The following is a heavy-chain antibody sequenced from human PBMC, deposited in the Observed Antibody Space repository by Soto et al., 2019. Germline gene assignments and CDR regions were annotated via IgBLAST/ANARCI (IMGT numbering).Heavy chain of an antibody. CDR3: ARYWEPSHYFDY. V-gene: IGHV5-51*01. CDR2: IYPGDSDT. Sequence: WIGWVRQMPGKGLEWMGIIYPGDSDTRYSPSFQGQVTISADKSISTAYPQWSSLKASDTAMYYCARYWEPSHYFDYWGQGTLVTVSS. J-gene: IGHJ4*02. D-gene: IGHD2-8*02. CDR1: W.